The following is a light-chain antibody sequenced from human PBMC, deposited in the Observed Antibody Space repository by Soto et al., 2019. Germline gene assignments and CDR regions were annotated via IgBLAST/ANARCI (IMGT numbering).Light chain of an antibody. V-gene: IGKV2-30*01. CDR2: KVS. J-gene: IGKJ2*01. CDR3: MLGTHWPPYT. CDR1: QSLVDSDGNTY. Sequence: DVVMTQSPLSLPVTLGQPASISCRSSQSLVDSDGNTYLNWFQQRPGQSPRRLLYKVSNRDSGVQDRFSGSGSGTDFTLKISRVEAEDVGVYYCMLGTHWPPYTFGPGTKLEIK.